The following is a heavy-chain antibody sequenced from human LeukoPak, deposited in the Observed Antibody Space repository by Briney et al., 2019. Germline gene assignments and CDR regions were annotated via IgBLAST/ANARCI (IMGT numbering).Heavy chain of an antibody. CDR2: VKQDGSEK. Sequence: GGSLRLSCAASGFTFSSYAMSWVRQAPGKGLEWAANVKQDGSEKYYVDSVKGRFTISRDNAKNSLYLQMNSLRAEDTAVYYCARDEGYYYDSSDCWGQGTLVTVSS. D-gene: IGHD3-22*01. J-gene: IGHJ4*02. CDR1: GFTFSSYA. CDR3: ARDEGYYYDSSDC. V-gene: IGHV3-7*01.